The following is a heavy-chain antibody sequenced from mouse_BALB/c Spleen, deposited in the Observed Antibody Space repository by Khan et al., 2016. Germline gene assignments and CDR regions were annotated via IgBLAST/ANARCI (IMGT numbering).Heavy chain of an antibody. J-gene: IGHJ3*01. CDR1: GYTFTDYS. CDR2: INTETGEP. CDR3: APGLKGGFAY. D-gene: IGHD1-3*01. Sequence: QIQLVQSGPELKKPGETVKISCKASGYTFTDYSMHWVKQAPGKGLKWMGWINTETGEPTYADDLKGRFAFSLETSASTAYLQINNLKNEDTATYFCAPGLKGGFAYWGQGTLVTVSA. V-gene: IGHV9-2-1*01.